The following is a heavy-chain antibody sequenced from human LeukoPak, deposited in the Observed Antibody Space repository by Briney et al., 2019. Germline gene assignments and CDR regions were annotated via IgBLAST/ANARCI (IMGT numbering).Heavy chain of an antibody. Sequence: GSVRVSCKASGYPFSAHFLNWVRQAPGQGLEWMGNIDTTTGNPRYAQDFTGRFVSSLDTSVSTAYLQITSLKADDTAAYYCVRGTPTPGMDYWGQGTQVTVSS. CDR2: IDTTTGNP. CDR1: GYPFSAHF. CDR3: VRGTPTPGMDY. J-gene: IGHJ4*02. D-gene: IGHD3-10*01. V-gene: IGHV7-4-1*02.